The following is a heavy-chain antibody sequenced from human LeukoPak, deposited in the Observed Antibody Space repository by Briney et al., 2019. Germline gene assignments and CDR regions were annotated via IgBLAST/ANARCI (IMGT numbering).Heavy chain of an antibody. CDR1: GFTFNTYA. Sequence: GGSLILSCAASGFTFNTYAMSWVRQAPGKGLEWVSSISENGESTYYADSVKGRFTISRDNSRNTLYLQMNSLRAEDTAVYYCASYFHYGDYASLWYWGQGTLVTVSS. J-gene: IGHJ4*02. CDR3: ASYFHYGDYASLWY. D-gene: IGHD4-17*01. V-gene: IGHV3-23*01. CDR2: ISENGEST.